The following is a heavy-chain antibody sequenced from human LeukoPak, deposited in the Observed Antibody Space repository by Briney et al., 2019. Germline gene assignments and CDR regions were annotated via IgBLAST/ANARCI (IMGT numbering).Heavy chain of an antibody. D-gene: IGHD6-19*01. CDR1: GFTFSSYG. V-gene: IGHV3-23*01. J-gene: IGHJ5*02. CDR2: ISGGGGST. CDR3: AKDIYSLEWLVGNNWFDP. Sequence: PGGSLRLSCAASGFTFSSYGMNWVRQAPGKGLEWVSAISGGGGSTYYADSVKGRFTISRDNSIHTLYLQMNSLRVEDTAVYYCAKDIYSLEWLVGNNWFDPWGQGTLVTVSS.